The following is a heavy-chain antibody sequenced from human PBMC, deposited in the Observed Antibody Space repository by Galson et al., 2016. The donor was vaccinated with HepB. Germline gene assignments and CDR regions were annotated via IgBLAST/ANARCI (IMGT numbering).Heavy chain of an antibody. V-gene: IGHV1-3*01. CDR3: VRDFGGGSTGIYLPAPDY. D-gene: IGHD1-26*01. Sequence: SVKVSCKASGYTFITHAIHWVRQAPGQRPEWMGWINAGHGNTKYSQKFQGRVTITRDTSASTAYMELSSLRSEDTAVYYCVRDFGGGSTGIYLPAPDYWGQGTLVTVSS. CDR1: GYTFITHA. CDR2: INAGHGNT. J-gene: IGHJ4*02.